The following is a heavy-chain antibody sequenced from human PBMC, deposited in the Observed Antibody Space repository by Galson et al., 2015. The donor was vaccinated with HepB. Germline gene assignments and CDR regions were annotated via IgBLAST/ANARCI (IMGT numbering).Heavy chain of an antibody. CDR1: GYSFTNYG. CDR2: ISIYNDKI. CDR3: ARARYSTSPPDC. V-gene: IGHV1-18*01. Sequence: SVKVSCKASGYSFTNYGISWVRQAPGQGLEWMGWISIYNDKIDSVQKIQDRVTLTTDTFANTAYMELRNLRSDDTAVYYCARARYSTSPPDCWGQGTLVTVSS. J-gene: IGHJ4*02. D-gene: IGHD2-21*01.